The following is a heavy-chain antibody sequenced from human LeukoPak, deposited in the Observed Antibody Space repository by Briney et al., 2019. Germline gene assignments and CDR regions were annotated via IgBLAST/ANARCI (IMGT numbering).Heavy chain of an antibody. Sequence: QPGGSLRLSCAASGFSLRNYWMHWVRQVPGKRLVWVSRIGGDGSVTNYADSVKGRFTISRDNAKNTLFLQINGLRAEDTAVYYCARYSSSPGGASYYLDYWGHGTLVTVSS. CDR3: ARYSSSPGGASYYLDY. CDR2: IGGDGSVT. V-gene: IGHV3-74*01. J-gene: IGHJ4*01. CDR1: GFSLRNYW. D-gene: IGHD6-6*01.